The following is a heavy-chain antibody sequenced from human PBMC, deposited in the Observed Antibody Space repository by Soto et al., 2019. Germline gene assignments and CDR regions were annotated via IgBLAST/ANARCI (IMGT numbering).Heavy chain of an antibody. Sequence: GGSLRLSCAASGFTVSSNYMSWVRQAPGKGLEWVSVIYSGGSTYYADSVKGRFTISRDNSKNMLYLQMNSLRAEDTAVYYCARGARGSGSYYYYYYGMDVWGQGTTVTVSS. V-gene: IGHV3-66*01. CDR1: GFTVSSNY. CDR3: ARGARGSGSYYYYYYGMDV. CDR2: IYSGGST. D-gene: IGHD3-10*01. J-gene: IGHJ6*02.